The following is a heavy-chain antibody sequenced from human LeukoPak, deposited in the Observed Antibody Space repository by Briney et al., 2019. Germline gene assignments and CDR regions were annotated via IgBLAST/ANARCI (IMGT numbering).Heavy chain of an antibody. CDR2: IKKDGSEK. Sequence: GGSLRLSCAASGFTFSSHRMSWVRQAPGKGLEWVANIKKDGSEKYYVDSVKGRFTISRDNAKTSLYLQMNSLRAEDTAIYYCARERGSAWPIDFDYWGQGSLVTVSS. J-gene: IGHJ4*02. V-gene: IGHV3-7*01. D-gene: IGHD6-19*01. CDR1: GFTFSSHR. CDR3: ARERGSAWPIDFDY.